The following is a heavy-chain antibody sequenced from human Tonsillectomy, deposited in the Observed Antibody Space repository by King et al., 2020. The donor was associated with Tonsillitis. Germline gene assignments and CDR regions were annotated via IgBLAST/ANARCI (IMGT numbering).Heavy chain of an antibody. CDR1: GFTFSSYG. J-gene: IGHJ4*02. V-gene: IGHV3-30*18. CDR2: ISKDGDIE. D-gene: IGHD1-14*01. Sequence: HVQLVESGGGVVQPGRSLRLSCLASGFTFSSYGMHWVRQAPGKGLEWVAVISKDGDIEYYADSVKGRFTISRDNSKNTLYLQMNSLRGDDTAVYYCAKDNPYMHPPCWGQGTQVTVSS. CDR3: AKDNPYMHPPC.